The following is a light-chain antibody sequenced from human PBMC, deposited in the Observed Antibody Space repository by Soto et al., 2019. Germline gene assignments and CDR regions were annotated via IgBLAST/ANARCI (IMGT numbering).Light chain of an antibody. Sequence: EVVLTQSPATLSLSPGERATLSCRASESVNNYLAWYQQKPGQAPRLLIYDASNRATGIPARFSGSGSGTDFTLTISSLEPEDFAVYFCQQRSNWPPHTFCQGTKLQIK. V-gene: IGKV3-11*01. CDR1: ESVNNY. CDR3: QQRSNWPPHT. CDR2: DAS. J-gene: IGKJ2*01.